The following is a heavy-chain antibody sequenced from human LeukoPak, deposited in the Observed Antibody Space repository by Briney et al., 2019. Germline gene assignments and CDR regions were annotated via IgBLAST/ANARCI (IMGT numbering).Heavy chain of an antibody. J-gene: IGHJ4*02. CDR2: ISKRGSHT. Sequence: ETGGSLRLTCAASGFTFSSYSMGWVRQAPGKGLEWVSFISKRGSHTYYAESMQGRFTLSRDNAKDSLYLQVNSLRGEDTAVYYCARGYDYGDFYYFDYWGQGALVTVS. CDR1: GFTFSSYS. CDR3: ARGYDYGDFYYFDY. D-gene: IGHD4-17*01. V-gene: IGHV3-21*01.